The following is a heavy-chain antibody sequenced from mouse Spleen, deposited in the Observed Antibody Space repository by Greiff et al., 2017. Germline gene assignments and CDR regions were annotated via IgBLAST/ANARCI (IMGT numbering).Heavy chain of an antibody. V-gene: IGHV1-50*01. J-gene: IGHJ3*01. D-gene: IGHD1-1*02. CDR1: GYTFTSYW. CDR3: ARRGYGAFAY. Sequence: VQLQQSGAELVKPGASVKLSCKASGYTFTSYWMQWVKQRPGQGLEWIGEIDPSDSYTNYNQKFKGKATLTVDTSSSTAYMQLSSLTSEDSAVYYCARRGYGAFAYWGQGTLVTVSA. CDR2: IDPSDSYT.